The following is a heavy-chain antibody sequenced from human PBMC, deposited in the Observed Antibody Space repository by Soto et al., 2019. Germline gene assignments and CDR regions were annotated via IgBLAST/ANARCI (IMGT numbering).Heavy chain of an antibody. D-gene: IGHD4-17*01. Sequence: QVQLVESGGGLVKPGGPLRLSCATSGFIFSDYSMHWIRQAPGKGLEWISYISGNGRIIQYADSAKGRFTISRDNAQNSLYLQMNSLRAEDTALYFCARDFDADSRTDFDYWGQGTLVTVSS. V-gene: IGHV3-11*01. CDR3: ARDFDADSRTDFDY. J-gene: IGHJ4*02. CDR2: ISGNGRII. CDR1: GFIFSDYS.